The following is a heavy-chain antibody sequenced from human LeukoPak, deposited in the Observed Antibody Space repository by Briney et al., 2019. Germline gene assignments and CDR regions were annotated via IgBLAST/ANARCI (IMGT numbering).Heavy chain of an antibody. CDR3: AKGYYDSHRGFFEY. CDR1: GFTFSSYG. D-gene: IGHD3-3*01. CDR2: IWFDGSNK. V-gene: IGHV3-33*06. J-gene: IGHJ4*02. Sequence: GRSLRLSCAASGFTFSSYGMHWVRQAPGKGLEWVALIWFDGSNKYYADSVKGRFTISRDNSKNTLYLQMNSLRAEDTAVYYCAKGYYDSHRGFFEYWGLGTLVTVSS.